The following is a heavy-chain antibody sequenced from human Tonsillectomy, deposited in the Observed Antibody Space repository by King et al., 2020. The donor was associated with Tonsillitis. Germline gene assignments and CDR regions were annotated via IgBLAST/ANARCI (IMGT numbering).Heavy chain of an antibody. D-gene: IGHD6-13*01. Sequence: VQLQESGGGVVQPGRSLRLSCAASGFTFSSYGMHWVRQAPGRGLEWVAVISYDGSNEYYADSVKGRFTISRDNSKNTVYLQMNSLRPADTAVYYCAKDLLVWHPMGAFYIWGQGTMVTVS. CDR3: AKDLLVWHPMGAFYI. V-gene: IGHV3-30*18. CDR1: GFTFSSYG. J-gene: IGHJ3*02. CDR2: ISYDGSNE.